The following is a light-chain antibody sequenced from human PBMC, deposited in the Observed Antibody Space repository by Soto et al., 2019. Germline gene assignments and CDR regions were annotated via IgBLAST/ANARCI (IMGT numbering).Light chain of an antibody. V-gene: IGKV3D-20*02. CDR2: GGS. Sequence: EIVLTQSPGTLSLSPGERATLSCRASQSLTNSRLAWYQQKPGQAPKVLIYGGSNRATGIPDRFSGSGSGTDFTLTISRLEPEDFAVYYCQQYRHWPLTFGGGTKVEIK. J-gene: IGKJ4*01. CDR3: QQYRHWPLT. CDR1: QSLTNSR.